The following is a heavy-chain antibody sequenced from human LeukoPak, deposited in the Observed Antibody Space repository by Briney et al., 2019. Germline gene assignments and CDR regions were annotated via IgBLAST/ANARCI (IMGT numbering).Heavy chain of an antibody. D-gene: IGHD3-10*01. CDR2: IWYDGSNK. CDR1: GFTFSSYG. V-gene: IGHV3-33*06. J-gene: IGHJ4*02. CDR3: AKAPSGLWFGFFDY. Sequence: PGRSLRLSCAASGFTFSSYGMHWVRQAPGKGLEWVAVIWYDGSNKYYADSVKGRFTISRDNSKNTLYLQMNSLRAEDTAVYYCAKAPSGLWFGFFDYWGQGTLVTVSS.